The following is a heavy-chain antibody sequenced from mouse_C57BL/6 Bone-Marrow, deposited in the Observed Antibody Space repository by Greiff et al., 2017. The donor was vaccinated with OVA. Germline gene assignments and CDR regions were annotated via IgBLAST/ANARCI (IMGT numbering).Heavy chain of an antibody. J-gene: IGHJ4*01. CDR2: IRNKANGYTT. V-gene: IGHV7-3*01. D-gene: IGHD1-1*01. CDR3: ARADYYSSRAMDY. CDR1: GFTFTDYY. Sequence: EVQVVESGGGLVQPGGSLSLSCAASGFTFTDYYMSWVRQPPGKALEWLGFIRNKANGYTTEYSASVKGRFTISRDNSQSILYLQMNALRAEDSATYYCARADYYSSRAMDYWGQGTSVTVSS.